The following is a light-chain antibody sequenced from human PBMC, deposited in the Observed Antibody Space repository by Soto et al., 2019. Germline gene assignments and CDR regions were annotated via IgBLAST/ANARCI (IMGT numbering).Light chain of an antibody. J-gene: IGKJ1*01. CDR2: GAS. CDR1: QNISPW. V-gene: IGKV1-5*02. Sequence: DIHITHYPSTLTPSLVYRVTIVCRASQNISPWLAWYQQKPGKAPKLLIYGASSLEGGVPSRFSGSGSGTDFTLTISSLQTDDFATYYCQQYSSSATFGQGSKVDIK. CDR3: QQYSSSAT.